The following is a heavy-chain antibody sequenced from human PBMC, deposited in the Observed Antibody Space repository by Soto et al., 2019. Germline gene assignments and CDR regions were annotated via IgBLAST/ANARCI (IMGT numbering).Heavy chain of an antibody. CDR2: ISSDGGTT. Sequence: EVHLVESGGGLVQPGGSLRLSCAASGFNFSKYPMHWVRQAPGKGLAYVSAISSDGGTTFYADSVRGRFTMSRDNLKHTLYLQMRTLRMEAMAVYYCARGLIPYGLDVWGQGTTVTIS. J-gene: IGHJ6*02. D-gene: IGHD2-8*01. CDR3: ARGLIPYGLDV. V-gene: IGHV3-64*07. CDR1: GFNFSKYP.